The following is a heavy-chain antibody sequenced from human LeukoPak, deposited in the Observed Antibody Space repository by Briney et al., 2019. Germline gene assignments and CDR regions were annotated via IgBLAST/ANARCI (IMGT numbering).Heavy chain of an antibody. CDR1: GITFSNYA. J-gene: IGHJ4*02. CDR3: AGRITGYSSGYVY. V-gene: IGHV3-23*01. CDR2: ISGSAHKI. D-gene: IGHD5-18*01. Sequence: GGSLRLSCVASGITFSNYAVSWVRQAPDKGLDWVSVISGSAHKICYADSVKGRFTISRDNSENIVYLQMNNLRAEDTALYYCAGRITGYSSGYVYWGQGTLVTVSS.